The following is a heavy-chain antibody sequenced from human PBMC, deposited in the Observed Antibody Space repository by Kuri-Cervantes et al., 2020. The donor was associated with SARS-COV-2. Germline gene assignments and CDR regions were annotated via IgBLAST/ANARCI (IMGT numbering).Heavy chain of an antibody. Sequence: GESLKISCAASGFTFSNAWMTWVRQAPGKGLEWVGRVRGKANNYATAYVTLVKGRFTISRDDSKNMEYLQMNSLRAEDTAVYYCASERWRLSWFDPWGQGTLVTVSS. CDR2: VRGKANNYAT. CDR1: GFTFSNAW. D-gene: IGHD6-25*01. V-gene: IGHV3-73*01. J-gene: IGHJ5*02. CDR3: ASERWRLSWFDP.